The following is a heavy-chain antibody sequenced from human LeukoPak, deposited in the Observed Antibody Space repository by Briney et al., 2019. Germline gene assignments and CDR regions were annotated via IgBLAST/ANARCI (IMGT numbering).Heavy chain of an antibody. J-gene: IGHJ5*02. D-gene: IGHD1-26*01. CDR2: IYPGDSDT. CDR1: GYSFAFYW. Sequence: GESLKISCQGSGYSFAFYWIAWVRQTSGKGLEWMGIIYPGDSDTTYSPSFQGQVTISADRSISTAYLQWTSLKASDTAMYYCARAHSGATMTPWGFDPWGQGTLVTVSS. CDR3: ARAHSGATMTPWGFDP. V-gene: IGHV5-51*01.